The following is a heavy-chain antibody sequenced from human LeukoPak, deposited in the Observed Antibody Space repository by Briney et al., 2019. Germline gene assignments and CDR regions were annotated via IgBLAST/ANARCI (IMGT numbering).Heavy chain of an antibody. CDR3: ARVTDGGAFDI. D-gene: IGHD2-15*01. J-gene: IGHJ3*02. V-gene: IGHV4-4*07. Sequence: PSETLSLTCSVSGDSISGYYWSWLRQAAGEGLEWIGRLYTSGETNYNPSLKSRVTISVDTSKNQFSLKLSSVTAADTAVYYCARVTDGGAFDIWGQGTMVTVSS. CDR1: GDSISGYY. CDR2: LYTSGET.